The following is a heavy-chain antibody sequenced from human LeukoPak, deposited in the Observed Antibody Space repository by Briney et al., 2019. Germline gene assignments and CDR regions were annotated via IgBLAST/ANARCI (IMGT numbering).Heavy chain of an antibody. CDR2: IYHSGST. Sequence: PSETLSLTCTVSGYSISSGYYWGWIRQPPGKGLEWIGSIYHSGSTYYNPSLKSRVTISVDTSKNQFSPKLSSVTAADTAVYYCARIAARTKNWFDPWGQGTLVTVSS. D-gene: IGHD6-6*01. V-gene: IGHV4-38-2*02. CDR3: ARIAARTKNWFDP. J-gene: IGHJ5*02. CDR1: GYSISSGYY.